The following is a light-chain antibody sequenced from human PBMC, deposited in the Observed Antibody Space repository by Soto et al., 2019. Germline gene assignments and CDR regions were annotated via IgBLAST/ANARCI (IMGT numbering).Light chain of an antibody. CDR3: QSYDSSLSAHVV. Sequence: QYVLTQPPSVSGAPGQRVTISCTGSSSNIGAGYDVHWYQQLPGTAPKLLIYGNSNRPSGVPDRFSGSKSGTSASLAITGLQAEDEADYYCQSYDSSLSAHVVLGGGTQLTVL. J-gene: IGLJ2*01. V-gene: IGLV1-40*01. CDR1: SSNIGAGYD. CDR2: GNS.